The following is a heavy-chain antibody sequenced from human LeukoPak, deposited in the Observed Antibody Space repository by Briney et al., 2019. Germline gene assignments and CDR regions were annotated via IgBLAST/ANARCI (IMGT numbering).Heavy chain of an antibody. V-gene: IGHV4-39*01. D-gene: IGHD3-9*01. Sequence: SETLSLTCTVSGGSISSSSYYWGWIRQPPGKGLEWIGSIYYSGSTYYNPSLKSRVTISVDTSKNQFSPKLSSVTAADTAVYYCARSKTGFDYWGQGTLVTVSS. CDR1: GGSISSSSYY. J-gene: IGHJ4*02. CDR2: IYYSGST. CDR3: ARSKTGFDY.